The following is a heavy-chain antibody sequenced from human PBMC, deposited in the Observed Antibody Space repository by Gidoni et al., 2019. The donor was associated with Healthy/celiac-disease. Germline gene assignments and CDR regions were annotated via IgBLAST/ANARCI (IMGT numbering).Heavy chain of an antibody. CDR1: GYTFTSYA. J-gene: IGHJ6*02. V-gene: IGHV1-3*01. Sequence: QVQLVQSGAAVQKPGASVKVSCKASGYTFTSYAMHWVRQAPGQRLGWMGWINAGNGNTKYSKKFQGRVTITRDTSASTAYMELSSLRSEDTAVYYCARDWTVGYYYYYYGMDVWGQGTTVTVSS. CDR3: ARDWTVGYYYYYYGMDV. D-gene: IGHD1-26*01. CDR2: INAGNGNT.